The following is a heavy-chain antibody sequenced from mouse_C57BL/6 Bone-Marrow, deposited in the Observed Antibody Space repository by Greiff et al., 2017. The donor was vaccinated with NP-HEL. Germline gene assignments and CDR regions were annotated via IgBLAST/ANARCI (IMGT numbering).Heavy chain of an antibody. CDR2: FHPNSGST. J-gene: IGHJ2*02. Sequence: QVQLQQPGAELVKPGASVKLSCKASGYTFTSYWMHWVKQRPGQGLEWIGMFHPNSGSTNYTEKFKSKATLPVDKSSSAAYMQLSSLASEDSAVYYCARPTIFYFDYWGQGTSLTVSS. CDR3: ARPTIFYFDY. D-gene: IGHD2-12*01. CDR1: GYTFTSYW. V-gene: IGHV1-64*01.